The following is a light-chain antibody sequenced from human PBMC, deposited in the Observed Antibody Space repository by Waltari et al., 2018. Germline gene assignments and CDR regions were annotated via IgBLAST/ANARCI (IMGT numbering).Light chain of an antibody. CDR1: SSYVGGYNY. Sequence: QSALTQPASVSGSPGQSITISCPGTSSYVGGYNYVPWYQHHPGKAPKLIIYEVTNRPSGLSGRFSGSKSGNTASLTISGLQAEDEADYYCSSYRANSPVVFGGGTKLTVL. CDR3: SSYRANSPVV. CDR2: EVT. V-gene: IGLV2-14*01. J-gene: IGLJ2*01.